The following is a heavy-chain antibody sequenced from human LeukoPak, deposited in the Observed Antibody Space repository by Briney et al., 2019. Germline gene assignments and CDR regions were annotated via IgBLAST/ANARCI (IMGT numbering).Heavy chain of an antibody. J-gene: IGHJ4*02. D-gene: IGHD3-22*01. CDR3: AKDYDSSGYYPLCYFDY. V-gene: IGHV3-30*02. CDR1: GFTFSSYG. CDR2: IWYDGSNK. Sequence: PGGSLRLSCAASGFTFSSYGMHWVRQAPGKGLEWVAVIWYDGSNKYYADSVKGQFTISRDNSKNTLYLQMNSLRAEDTAVYYCAKDYDSSGYYPLCYFDYWGQGTLVTVSS.